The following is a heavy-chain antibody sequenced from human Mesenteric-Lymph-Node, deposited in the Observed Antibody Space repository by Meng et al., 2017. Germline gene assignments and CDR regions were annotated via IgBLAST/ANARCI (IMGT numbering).Heavy chain of an antibody. Sequence: QVQLQESGTGLVKPSGTLSLPCAVSGGSISSSHWWSWVRQPPGKGLEWIGEIYHSGSSNYNPSLKSRVTISADKSKNHFSLKLSSVTAADTAVYYCARTFSSGWSLFQHWGQGTLVTVSS. J-gene: IGHJ1*01. CDR2: IYHSGSS. CDR3: ARTFSSGWSLFQH. V-gene: IGHV4-4*02. CDR1: GGSISSSHW. D-gene: IGHD6-19*01.